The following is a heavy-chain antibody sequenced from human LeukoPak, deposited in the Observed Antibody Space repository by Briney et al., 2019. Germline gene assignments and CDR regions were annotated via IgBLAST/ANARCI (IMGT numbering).Heavy chain of an antibody. CDR1: GGSFSGYY. D-gene: IGHD2-21*02. CDR2: INHSGST. Sequence: SETLSLTCAVYGGSFSGYYGSWIRQPPGKGLEWIGEINHSGSTNYNPSLKSRVTISVDTSKNQFSLKLSSVTAADTAVYYCARVVVTAIRGRFDPWGQGTLVTVSS. CDR3: ARVVVTAIRGRFDP. V-gene: IGHV4-34*01. J-gene: IGHJ5*02.